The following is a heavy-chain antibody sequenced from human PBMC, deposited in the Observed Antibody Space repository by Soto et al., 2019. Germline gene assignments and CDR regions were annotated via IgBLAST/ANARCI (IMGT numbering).Heavy chain of an antibody. V-gene: IGHV3-23*01. D-gene: IGHD3-10*01. CDR1: GFTFSSYA. J-gene: IGHJ3*02. Sequence: EVQLLESGGDLVQPGGSLRLSCAASGFTFSSYAMSWVRQAPGKGLEWVSGISSTGDTIYYAESVKGRFTISRDLSKNTLDLQMSSLRAEDTAVYYCAKTGYYVSGTRAFDIWGQWTMVTVSS. CDR3: AKTGYYVSGTRAFDI. CDR2: ISSTGDTI.